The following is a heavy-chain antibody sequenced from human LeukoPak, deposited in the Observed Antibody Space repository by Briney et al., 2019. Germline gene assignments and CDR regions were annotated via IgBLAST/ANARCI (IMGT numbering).Heavy chain of an antibody. D-gene: IGHD5-24*01. CDR1: GFTFSSYG. J-gene: IGHJ4*02. Sequence: GGSLRLSCAASGFTFSSYGMHWVRQAPGKGLEWVAVISYDGSNKYYADSVKGRFTISRDNSKNTLYLQMNSLRAEDTAVYYCAKDFRDGYNPGYWGQGTLVTVSS. V-gene: IGHV3-30*18. CDR3: AKDFRDGYNPGY. CDR2: ISYDGSNK.